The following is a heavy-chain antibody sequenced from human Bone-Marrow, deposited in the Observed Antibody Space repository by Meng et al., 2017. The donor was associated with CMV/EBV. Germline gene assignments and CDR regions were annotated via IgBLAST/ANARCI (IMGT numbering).Heavy chain of an antibody. CDR3: ARDKSSSSVEPGMDV. CDR1: GFTFSSYE. Sequence: GESLKISCAASGFTFSSYEMNWVRQAPGKGLEWVSYISSSGSTIYYADSVKGRFTISRDNAKNSLYLQMNSLRAKDTAVYYCARDKSSSSVEPGMDVWGQGTTVTVSS. D-gene: IGHD6-6*01. J-gene: IGHJ6*02. V-gene: IGHV3-48*03. CDR2: ISSSGSTI.